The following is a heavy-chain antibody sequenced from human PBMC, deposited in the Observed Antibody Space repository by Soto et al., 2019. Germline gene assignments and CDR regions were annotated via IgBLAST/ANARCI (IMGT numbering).Heavy chain of an antibody. CDR1: GFTFTSYG. Sequence: GGSLRLSCAASGFTFTSYGMNWVRQAPGKGLEWVSYISIRSTSTYYADSVKGRFTISRDNSKNTLYLQMNSLRAEDTAVYYCAKDLRGYGSGSYDYWGQGTLVTVSS. J-gene: IGHJ4*02. CDR3: AKDLRGYGSGSYDY. D-gene: IGHD3-10*01. CDR2: ISIRSTST. V-gene: IGHV3-23*01.